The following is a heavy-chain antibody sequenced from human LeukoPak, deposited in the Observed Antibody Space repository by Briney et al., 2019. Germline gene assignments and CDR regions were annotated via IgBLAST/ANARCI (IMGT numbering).Heavy chain of an antibody. CDR3: ARDPRILYCSSTSCQGDYYYMDV. Sequence: SETLTLTCTVSGGSISSGSYYWSWIRQPAGKGLVWIGRIYTSGSTNYNPSLKSRVTIPVDTSKNQFSLKLSSVTAADTAVYYCARDPRILYCSSTSCQGDYYYMDVWGKGTTVTVSS. J-gene: IGHJ6*03. CDR1: GGSISSGSYY. D-gene: IGHD2-2*01. V-gene: IGHV4-61*02. CDR2: IYTSGST.